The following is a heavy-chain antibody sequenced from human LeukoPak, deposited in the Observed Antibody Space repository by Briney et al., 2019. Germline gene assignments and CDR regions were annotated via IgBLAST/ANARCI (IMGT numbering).Heavy chain of an antibody. V-gene: IGHV5-10-1*01. CDR2: IDPANSHT. J-gene: IGHJ6*04. D-gene: IGHD6-19*01. CDR3: MRTAYSNGWPSGLDA. CDR1: GYLFPTYW. Sequence: GESLKISCQTSGYLFPTYWINWVRRMPGKGLEWMGKIDPANSHTDYNPSFQGRVTMSVDKSINTAYLEWSGLWASDTAIYYCMRTAYSNGWPSGLDAWGRGTTVTVSS.